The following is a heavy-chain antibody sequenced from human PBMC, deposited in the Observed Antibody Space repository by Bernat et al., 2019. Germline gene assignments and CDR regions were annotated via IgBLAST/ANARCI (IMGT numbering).Heavy chain of an antibody. V-gene: IGHV3-23*01. J-gene: IGHJ4*02. CDR2: ISGSVGST. CDR1: GFTFSSYA. CDR3: AKCRTDYDFWSGYYAPGAFDY. D-gene: IGHD3-3*01. Sequence: EVQLLESGGGLVQPGGSLRLSCAASGFTFSSYAMSWVRQAPGKGLGWVSAISGSVGSTYYADSVKGPFTISRDNSKNTLYLQMNSLRAEDTAVYYCAKCRTDYDFWSGYYAPGAFDYWGQGTLVTVSS.